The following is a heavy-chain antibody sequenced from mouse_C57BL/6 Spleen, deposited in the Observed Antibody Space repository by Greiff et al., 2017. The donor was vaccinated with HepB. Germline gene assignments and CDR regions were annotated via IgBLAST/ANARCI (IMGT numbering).Heavy chain of an antibody. V-gene: IGHV1-54*01. Sequence: QVQLQQPGAELVRPGTSVKVSCKASGYAFTNYLIEWVKQRPGQGLEWIGVINPGSGGTNYNEKFKGKATLTADKSSSTAYMQLSSLTSEDSAVYFCARRNYSNYGAMDYWGQGTSVTVSS. CDR3: ARRNYSNYGAMDY. CDR1: GYAFTNYL. D-gene: IGHD2-5*01. CDR2: INPGSGGT. J-gene: IGHJ4*01.